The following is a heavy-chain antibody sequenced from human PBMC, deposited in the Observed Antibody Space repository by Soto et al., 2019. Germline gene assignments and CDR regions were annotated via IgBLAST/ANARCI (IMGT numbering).Heavy chain of an antibody. D-gene: IGHD3-3*02. V-gene: IGHV1-69*13. J-gene: IGHJ3*02. CDR1: EGTFSSYA. Sequence: SVKVSCKASEGTFSSYAISWVRQAPGQGLEWMGGIIPICGTANYAQKFQGRVTITADESTSTAYMELSSLRAEDTAVYYCAKVISGQWPQEAFDIWGQGTMVTVSS. CDR3: AKVISGQWPQEAFDI. CDR2: IIPICGTA.